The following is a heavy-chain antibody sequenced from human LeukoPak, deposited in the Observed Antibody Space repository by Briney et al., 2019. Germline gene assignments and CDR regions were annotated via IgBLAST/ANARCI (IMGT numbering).Heavy chain of an antibody. J-gene: IGHJ4*02. Sequence: SETLSLTCNVSGVSISRYYWSWIRQSPGKGLEWIGCIYSSGNTKYNPSLRGRVTISVDTSKNQFSLTLTSLTAADTAVYYCARDVVAAAGTWDYWGQGTLITVSS. D-gene: IGHD6-13*01. CDR3: ARDVVAAAGTWDY. V-gene: IGHV4-59*01. CDR2: IYSSGNT. CDR1: GVSISRYY.